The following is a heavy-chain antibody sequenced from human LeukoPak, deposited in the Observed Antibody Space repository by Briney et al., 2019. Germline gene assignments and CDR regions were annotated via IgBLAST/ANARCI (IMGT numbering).Heavy chain of an antibody. V-gene: IGHV1-69*04. D-gene: IGHD2-2*01. CDR3: ARGLFGGFAAAPFDH. CDR1: GGTFDNYA. CDR2: IIPMLGKT. Sequence: SVKVSCKASGGTFDNYAVSWVREAPGLGLEWMGRIIPMLGKTNSAQKFQDRVTFTADKSTGTAYMELTHLRPDDTAVYFCARGLFGGFAAAPFDHWGQGTLVTVSP. J-gene: IGHJ4*02.